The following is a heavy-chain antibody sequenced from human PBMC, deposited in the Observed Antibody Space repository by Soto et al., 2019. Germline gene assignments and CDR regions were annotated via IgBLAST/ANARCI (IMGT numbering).Heavy chain of an antibody. D-gene: IGHD6-19*01. J-gene: IGHJ4*02. Sequence: ASVKVSCKVSGYTLTELSMHWVRQAPGKGLEWMGGFDPEDEETIYAQNFQGRVTMTEDTPTDTAYMELSSLRSEDTAVYYCATYLFTSGSFDFWGQGTLVTVSS. CDR2: FDPEDEET. CDR1: GYTLTELS. V-gene: IGHV1-24*01. CDR3: ATYLFTSGSFDF.